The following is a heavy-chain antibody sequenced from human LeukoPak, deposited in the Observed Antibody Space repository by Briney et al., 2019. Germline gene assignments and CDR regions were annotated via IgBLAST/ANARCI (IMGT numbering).Heavy chain of an antibody. Sequence: SETLSLTCAVYGGSFSGYYWSWIRQPPGKGLGGIGEINHIGCTNYNPSLKSRVIISVVTSKNQLSVKLSSGTAADAAVHYCGREGYQLLYSRLVCWFDPWGQGTLVTVSS. CDR3: GREGYQLLYSRLVCWFDP. D-gene: IGHD2-2*02. V-gene: IGHV4-34*01. CDR2: INHIGCT. CDR1: GGSFSGYY. J-gene: IGHJ5*02.